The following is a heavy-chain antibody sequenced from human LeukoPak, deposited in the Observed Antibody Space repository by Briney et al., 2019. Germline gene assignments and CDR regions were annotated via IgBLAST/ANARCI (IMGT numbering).Heavy chain of an antibody. V-gene: IGHV4-34*01. CDR1: GGSFSGYY. CDR3: TVQGSSGAFDI. D-gene: IGHD3-10*01. J-gene: IGHJ3*02. Sequence: SETLSLACAVYGGSFSGYYWSWIRPPPGKGLEWIGEINHSGSTNYNPSLKSRVTMSVDKSRNQFFMRLNSVTAADTAVYYCTVQGSSGAFDIWGQGTMVTVSS. CDR2: INHSGST.